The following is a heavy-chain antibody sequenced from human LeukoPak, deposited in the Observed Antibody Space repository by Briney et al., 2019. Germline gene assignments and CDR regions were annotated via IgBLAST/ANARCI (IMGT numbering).Heavy chain of an antibody. CDR3: AKDRWGAVASFDY. CDR1: GSPFSDYV. J-gene: IGHJ4*02. V-gene: IGHV3-30*02. D-gene: IGHD6-19*01. CDR2: IRYDGNNK. Sequence: GGSLRLSCAASGSPFSDYVMHWVRQAPGKGLEWVAVIRYDGNNKYYADSVKGRFTISRDNSKNMLYLQMNSLGTEDTAVYYCAKDRWGAVASFDYWDQGTLVTVSS.